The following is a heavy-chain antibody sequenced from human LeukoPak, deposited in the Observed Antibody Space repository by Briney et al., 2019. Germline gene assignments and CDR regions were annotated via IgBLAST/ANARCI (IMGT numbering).Heavy chain of an antibody. CDR2: TYYRSKWYN. J-gene: IGHJ3*01. Sequence: SQTLSLTCAISGGSVSSNSSWNWIRQSPSRGLEWLGRTYYRSKWYNDYVVPVKSRININPDTSKNQFSLQLNSVTPEDTAVYYCARGGQGDGYSADEAFDLWGQGTMVTVS. CDR3: ARGGQGDGYSADEAFDL. D-gene: IGHD5-18*01. CDR1: GGSVSSNSS. V-gene: IGHV6-1*01.